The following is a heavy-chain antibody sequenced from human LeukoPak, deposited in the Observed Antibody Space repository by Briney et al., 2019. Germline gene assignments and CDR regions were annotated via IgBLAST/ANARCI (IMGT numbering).Heavy chain of an antibody. CDR1: GFIFSNYW. CDR3: ARGGNSSWDY. D-gene: IGHD6-6*01. V-gene: IGHV3-7*01. CDR2: IKPDGSEK. J-gene: IGHJ4*02. Sequence: GGSLRLSCAASGFIFSNYWMSWVRQAPGKGLEWVANIKPDGSEKYYVDSLKGRFTISRDNAKNSLYLQMNGLRVEDTAVYYCARGGNSSWDYWGQGALVTVSS.